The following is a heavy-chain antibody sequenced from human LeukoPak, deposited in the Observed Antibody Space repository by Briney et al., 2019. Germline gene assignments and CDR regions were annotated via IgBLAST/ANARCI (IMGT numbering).Heavy chain of an antibody. V-gene: IGHV3-30*04. CDR1: GFTFSSYA. D-gene: IGHD2-15*01. CDR2: ISYDGSNK. CDR3: ARDLLGVSYGMDV. Sequence: PGGSLRLSCAASGFTFSSYAMHWVRQAPGKGLKWVAVISYDGSNKYYADSVKGRFTISRDNSKNTLYLQMNSLRAEDTAVYYCARDLLGVSYGMDVWGQGTTVTVSS. J-gene: IGHJ6*02.